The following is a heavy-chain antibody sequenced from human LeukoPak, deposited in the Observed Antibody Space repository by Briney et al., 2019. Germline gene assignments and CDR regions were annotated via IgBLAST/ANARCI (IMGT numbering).Heavy chain of an antibody. Sequence: PGGSLRLSCAASGFTFSSYGMHWVRQAPGKGLEWVAVISYDGSNKYYADSVKGRFTISRDNSKNTLYLQMNSLRAEDTAVYYCAKEGKDCSGGSCYYYMDVWGKGTTVTVSS. D-gene: IGHD2-15*01. V-gene: IGHV3-30*18. CDR1: GFTFSSYG. CDR2: ISYDGSNK. J-gene: IGHJ6*03. CDR3: AKEGKDCSGGSCYYYMDV.